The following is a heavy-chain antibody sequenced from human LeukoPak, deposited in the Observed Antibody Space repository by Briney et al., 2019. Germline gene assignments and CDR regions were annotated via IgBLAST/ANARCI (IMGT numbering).Heavy chain of an antibody. D-gene: IGHD3-9*01. Sequence: SGTLSLTCAVSGGSISSSNWWSWVRQPPGKGLEWIGEIYHSGSTNYNPSLKSRVTISVDKSKNQFSLKLSSVTAADTAVYYRARDQPYYDILTGYYLYYFDYWGQGTLVTVSS. J-gene: IGHJ4*02. CDR2: IYHSGST. CDR3: ARDQPYYDILTGYYLYYFDY. V-gene: IGHV4-4*02. CDR1: GGSISSSNW.